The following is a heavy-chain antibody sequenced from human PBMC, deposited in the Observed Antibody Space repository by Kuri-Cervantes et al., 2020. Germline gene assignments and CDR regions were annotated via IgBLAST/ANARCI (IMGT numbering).Heavy chain of an antibody. CDR3: ARRRRVTGNFDY. J-gene: IGHJ4*02. V-gene: IGHV1-58*02. CDR2: IVVGSGNT. Sequence: SVKVSCKASGFTFTSSAMQWVRQARGQRLEWIGWIVVGSGNTNYAQKFQERVTITRDMSTSTAYMELSSLRSEDTAVYYCARRRRVTGNFDYWGQGTLVTVSS. D-gene: IGHD1-14*01. CDR1: GFTFTSSA.